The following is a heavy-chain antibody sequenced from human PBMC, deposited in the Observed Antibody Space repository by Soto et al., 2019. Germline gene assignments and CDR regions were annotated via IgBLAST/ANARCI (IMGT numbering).Heavy chain of an antibody. Sequence: GGSLRLSCAASGFTFSSYGMHWVRQAPGKGLEWVAVIWYDGSNKYYADSVKGRFTISRDNSKNTLYLQMNSLRAEHTAVYYWERDGFCNYPLDNYYYGIDGSGPATTVTFS. V-gene: IGHV3-33*01. CDR3: ERDGFCNYPLDNYYYGIDG. D-gene: IGHD4-4*01. CDR2: IWYDGSNK. CDR1: GFTFSSYG. J-gene: IGHJ6*02.